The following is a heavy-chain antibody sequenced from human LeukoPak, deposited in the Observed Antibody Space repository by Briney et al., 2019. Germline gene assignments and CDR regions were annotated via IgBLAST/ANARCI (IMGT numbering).Heavy chain of an antibody. J-gene: IGHJ5*02. CDR3: ARPSSSGWYDWFDP. D-gene: IGHD6-19*01. Sequence: ASVKVSCKASGYTFTGYYMHWVRQAPGQGLEWMGWINPNSGGTNYAQKFQGRVTMTRDTSISTAYMELSRLRSDDTAVYYCARPSSSGWYDWFDPWGQGTLVTVSS. V-gene: IGHV1-2*02. CDR1: GYTFTGYY. CDR2: INPNSGGT.